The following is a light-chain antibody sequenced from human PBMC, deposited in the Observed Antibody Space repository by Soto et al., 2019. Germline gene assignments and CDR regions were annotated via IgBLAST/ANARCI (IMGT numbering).Light chain of an antibody. CDR3: QQFGDSLT. CDR2: DAS. V-gene: IGKV3-11*01. J-gene: IGKJ4*01. CDR1: QSVGDY. Sequence: EIVMTQSPATLSVSPGERASLSCRAGQSVGDYLGWYQQKPGQAPRLLIYDASQRATGVPARFSASGSGTDFTLTISSLEPEDFAVYYCQQFGDSLTFGGGTKVDIK.